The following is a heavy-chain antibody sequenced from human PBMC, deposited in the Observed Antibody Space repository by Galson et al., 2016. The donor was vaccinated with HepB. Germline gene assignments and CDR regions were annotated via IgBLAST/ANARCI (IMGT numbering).Heavy chain of an antibody. V-gene: IGHV3-11*01. J-gene: IGHJ3*01. Sequence: SLRLSCAASGITFRDHYISWIRQVPGKGLEWIAYISNTGNTIYYADSVKGRFTISRDNAKNSVFLQMNSLRADDTAPYYCATGSNYVIVPGSFEFWGQGTLVTVSS. CDR1: GITFRDHY. CDR2: ISNTGNTI. D-gene: IGHD3-10*01. CDR3: ATGSNYVIVPGSFEF.